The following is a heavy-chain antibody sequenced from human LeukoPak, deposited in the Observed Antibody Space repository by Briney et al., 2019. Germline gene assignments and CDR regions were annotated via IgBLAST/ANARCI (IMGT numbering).Heavy chain of an antibody. D-gene: IGHD2-2*01. CDR1: GFSFTSYW. Sequence: GESLKISCKASGFSFTSYWIGWVRQMPGKGLELMGIIFPRDSNTRYSPSFQGQVTISADKSISTAYLQWSSLKASDTAMYYCAVPSPSPTSSDYWGQGTLVTVSS. CDR2: IFPRDSNT. J-gene: IGHJ4*02. V-gene: IGHV5-51*01. CDR3: AVPSPSPTSSDY.